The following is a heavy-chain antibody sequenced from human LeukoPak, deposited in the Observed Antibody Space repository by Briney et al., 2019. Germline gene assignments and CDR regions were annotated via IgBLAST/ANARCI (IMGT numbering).Heavy chain of an antibody. CDR3: APQRSSSSGYYFDY. D-gene: IGHD6-6*01. V-gene: IGHV3-23*01. Sequence: GGSLRLSCAASGFTFSSYAMSWVRQAPGKGLEWVSAISGSGGSTYYADSVKGRFTISRDNSKNTLYLQMNSLRAEDTAVYYCAPQRSSSSGYYFDYWGQGTLVTVSS. CDR2: ISGSGGST. CDR1: GFTFSSYA. J-gene: IGHJ4*02.